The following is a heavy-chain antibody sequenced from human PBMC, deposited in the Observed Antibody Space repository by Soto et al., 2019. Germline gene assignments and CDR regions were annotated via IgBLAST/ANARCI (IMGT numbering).Heavy chain of an antibody. Sequence: QVQLVQSGAAVKNPGASVKVSCKASGYTFTRYGIGWARQAPGQGLEWMGWINTYNGNTNYAQNVQGRVTLTTDTSKSTAYMELRSLRSNDTAIYYCAMVDVYVTPSPQDVWGQGTTVIVSS. V-gene: IGHV1-18*01. J-gene: IGHJ6*02. CDR3: AMVDVYVTPSPQDV. CDR2: INTYNGNT. D-gene: IGHD3-16*01. CDR1: GYTFTRYG.